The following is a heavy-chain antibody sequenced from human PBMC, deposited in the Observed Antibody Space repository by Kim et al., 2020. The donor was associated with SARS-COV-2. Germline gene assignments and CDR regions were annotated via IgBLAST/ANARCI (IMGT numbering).Heavy chain of an antibody. Sequence: GGSLRLSCSASGFTFSSYAMHWVRQAPGKGLEYVSAISSNGGSTYYADSVKGRFTISRDNSKNTLYLQMSSLRAEDTAVYYCVKESYAYSSSWRFDYWGQGTLVTVSS. J-gene: IGHJ4*02. CDR3: VKESYAYSSSWRFDY. V-gene: IGHV3-64D*09. CDR2: ISSNGGST. D-gene: IGHD6-13*01. CDR1: GFTFSSYA.